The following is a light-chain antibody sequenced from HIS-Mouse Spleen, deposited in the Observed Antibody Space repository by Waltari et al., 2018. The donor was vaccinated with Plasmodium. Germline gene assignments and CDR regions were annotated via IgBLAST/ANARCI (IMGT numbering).Light chain of an antibody. CDR3: CSYAGSSTFVV. CDR1: SSDVGSYNL. Sequence: QSALTQPASVSGSPGQSITISCPGTSSDVGSYNLVSWYQQHPGKAPKLMIYEGSKRPSGVSNRFSGSKSGNTASLTISGRQAEDEADYYCCSYAGSSTFVVFGGGTKLTVL. J-gene: IGLJ2*01. V-gene: IGLV2-23*03. CDR2: EGS.